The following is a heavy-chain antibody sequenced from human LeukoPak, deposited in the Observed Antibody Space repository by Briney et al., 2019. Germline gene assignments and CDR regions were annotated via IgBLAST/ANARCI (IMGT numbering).Heavy chain of an antibody. CDR2: ITPLLGTT. D-gene: IGHD5-12*01. CDR1: GGTLRKYG. V-gene: IGHV1-69*13. Sequence: GASVKVSCKPPGGTLRKYGPTLVQQAPGQGLEWVGGITPLLGTTNYAQRFQGRVTITADESTTTASMELFSLRFEDTAVYYSARDVIVAPLGRFGPWGQGTLVTVSS. CDR3: ARDVIVAPLGRFGP. J-gene: IGHJ5*02.